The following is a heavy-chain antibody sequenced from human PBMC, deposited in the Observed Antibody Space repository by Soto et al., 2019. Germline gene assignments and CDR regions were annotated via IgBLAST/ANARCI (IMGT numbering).Heavy chain of an antibody. V-gene: IGHV3-21*04. CDR1: GFIVNTYT. Sequence: GSSLRLSCAASGFIVNTYTMKWVLQAPGRGLEWVSSVSRSSTYIYYADSVKGGFTISRDNAKNSLYLQMNSLRDEDTAVYYSARDKFIASYYIRGVTYIFDPWGQGTQVTVSS. J-gene: IGHJ5*02. CDR3: ARDKFIASYYIRGVTYIFDP. D-gene: IGHD3-10*02. CDR2: VSRSSTYI.